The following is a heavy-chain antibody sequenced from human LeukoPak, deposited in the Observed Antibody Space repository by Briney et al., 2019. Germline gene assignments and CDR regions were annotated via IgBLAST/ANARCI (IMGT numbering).Heavy chain of an antibody. D-gene: IGHD6-6*01. J-gene: IGHJ6*03. CDR3: ARDFNGVAARPAYYYYYYYMDV. V-gene: IGHV4-59*01. Sequence: SETLSLTCTVSGGSISSYYWSWIRQPPWQGLEWIGYIYYSGSTNYNPSLKSRVTISVDTSKNQFSLKLSSVTAADTAVYYCARDFNGVAARPAYYYYYYYMDVWGKGTTVTVSS. CDR1: GGSISSYY. CDR2: IYYSGST.